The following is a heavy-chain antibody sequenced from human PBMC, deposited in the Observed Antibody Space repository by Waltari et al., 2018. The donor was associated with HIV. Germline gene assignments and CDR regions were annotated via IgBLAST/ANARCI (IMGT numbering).Heavy chain of an antibody. CDR1: GGSLSGFL. V-gene: IGHV4-34*02. D-gene: IGHD3-3*01. J-gene: IGHJ4*02. Sequence: VQLEQWGTGLLKPSETLSLTCAVYGGSLSGFLWSWVRQPPGKGLEWSGDIVHAGTTNYNPALKSRATVSITGSKNQFSLKLNSMTAADTGVYYCARLEALLPGVVIVRDVWGQGTLVTVSS. CDR2: IVHAGTT. CDR3: ARLEALLPGVVIVRDV.